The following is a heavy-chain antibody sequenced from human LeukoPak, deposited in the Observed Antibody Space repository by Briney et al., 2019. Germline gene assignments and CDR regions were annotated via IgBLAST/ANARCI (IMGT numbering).Heavy chain of an antibody. J-gene: IGHJ4*02. CDR2: ISSSSSYI. V-gene: IGHV3-21*01. CDR3: ARGGLNWNDPIDY. CDR1: GVTFSSYS. Sequence: GGSLRLSCAASGVTFSSYSMNWVRQAPGKGLEWVSSISSSSSYIYYADSVKGRFTISRDNAKNSVYLQMNSLRAEDTAVYYCARGGLNWNDPIDYWGQGTLVTVSS. D-gene: IGHD1-1*01.